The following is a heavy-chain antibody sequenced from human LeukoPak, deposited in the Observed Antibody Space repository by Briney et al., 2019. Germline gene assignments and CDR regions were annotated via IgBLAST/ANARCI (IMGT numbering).Heavy chain of an antibody. Sequence: PSETLSLTCTVSGYSISIGYYWGWIRPPPGKGLEWIGSIYHTGSTYYNPSLKSRLIISVDTSKKQFSLKLSSVTAADTAVYYCARGAYDSSGYYYGFYDYWGQGTLVTVSS. D-gene: IGHD3-22*01. V-gene: IGHV4-38-2*02. CDR2: IYHTGST. J-gene: IGHJ4*02. CDR3: ARGAYDSSGYYYGFYDY. CDR1: GYSISIGYY.